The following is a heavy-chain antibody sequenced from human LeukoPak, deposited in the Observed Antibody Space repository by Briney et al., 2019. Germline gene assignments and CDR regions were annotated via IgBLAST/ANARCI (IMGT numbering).Heavy chain of an antibody. CDR2: IYYSGST. D-gene: IGHD5-24*01. CDR3: ARDQDGRTAFDI. V-gene: IGHV4-39*07. CDR1: GGSISSSSYY. Sequence: SETLSLTCTVSGGSISSSSYYWGWIRQPPGKGLEWIGSIYYSGSTYYNPSLKSRVTISVDTSKNQFSLKLSSVTAADTAVYYCARDQDGRTAFDIWGQGTMVTVSS. J-gene: IGHJ3*02.